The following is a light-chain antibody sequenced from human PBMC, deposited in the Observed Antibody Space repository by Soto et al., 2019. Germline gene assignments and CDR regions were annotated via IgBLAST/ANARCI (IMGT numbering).Light chain of an antibody. CDR2: GAS. CDR1: HSVSSSY. CDR3: QQYGSSPLT. V-gene: IGKV3-20*01. Sequence: EIVLTQSPGTLSLSPGERATLSCRASHSVSSSYLAWYQQKPGQAPRLLIYGASSRATGIQDKFSGSGSGTDFTLTISRLEPEDFAVYYCQQYGSSPLTFGGGNKVEIK. J-gene: IGKJ4*01.